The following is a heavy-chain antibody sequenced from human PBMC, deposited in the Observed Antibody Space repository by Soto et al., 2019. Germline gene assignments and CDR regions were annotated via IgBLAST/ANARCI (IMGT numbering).Heavy chain of an antibody. J-gene: IGHJ3*02. CDR1: GFTVSSNY. Sequence: PGGSLRLSCAASGFTVSSNYVSWVRQAPGKGLEWVSVIYSGGSTYYADSVKGRFTISRDNSKNTLYLQMNSLRAEDTVVYYCAKDPSDYYYDSSGYYSSGAFDIWGQGTMVTVS. CDR3: AKDPSDYYYDSSGYYSSGAFDI. D-gene: IGHD3-22*01. V-gene: IGHV3-66*02. CDR2: IYSGGST.